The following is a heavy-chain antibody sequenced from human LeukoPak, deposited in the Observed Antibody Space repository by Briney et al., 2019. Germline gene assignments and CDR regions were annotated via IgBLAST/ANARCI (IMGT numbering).Heavy chain of an antibody. D-gene: IGHD6-13*01. V-gene: IGHV1-18*01. Sequence: ASVKVSCKASGYTFTNYGITWVRQAPGQGLEWMGWISPYKGNTNYAQKVQGRVTMTRDTSTSTVYMELSSLRSEDTAVYYCARVEVSAGLPGIAAAGTVFGFDYWGQGTLVTVSS. CDR2: ISPYKGNT. CDR3: ARVEVSAGLPGIAAAGTVFGFDY. CDR1: GYTFTNYG. J-gene: IGHJ4*02.